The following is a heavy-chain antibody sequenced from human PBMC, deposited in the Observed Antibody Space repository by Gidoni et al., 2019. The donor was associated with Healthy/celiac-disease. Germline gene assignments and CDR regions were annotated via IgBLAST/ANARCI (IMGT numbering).Heavy chain of an antibody. J-gene: IGHJ4*02. CDR2: INSDGRST. Sequence: EVQLVESGGGLVQPGGSLRLSCAASGFTFSSYWMHWVRQAPGKGLVWVSRINSDGRSTSYADSVKVRFTISRDNAKNTLYLQMNSLRAEDTAVYYCARVVNLCGGDCYSLGYWGQGTLVTVSS. D-gene: IGHD2-21*02. CDR3: ARVVNLCGGDCYSLGY. CDR1: GFTFSSYW. V-gene: IGHV3-74*01.